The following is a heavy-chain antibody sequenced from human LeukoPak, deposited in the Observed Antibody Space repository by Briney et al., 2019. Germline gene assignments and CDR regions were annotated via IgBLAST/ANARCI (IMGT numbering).Heavy chain of an antibody. V-gene: IGHV3-30*02. J-gene: IGHJ4*02. Sequence: GGPLRLSCAASGFTFSHHGMHWVRQAPGKGLEWVAFIRYEGRHKYYADAVKGRFTISRDNSKNTMYLQMNSLRPEDTAMYYCAKDEQPGIITIFFLNGWGQGTLVTVSS. CDR1: GFTFSHHG. CDR3: AKDEQPGIITIFFLNG. CDR2: IRYEGRHK. D-gene: IGHD3-3*01.